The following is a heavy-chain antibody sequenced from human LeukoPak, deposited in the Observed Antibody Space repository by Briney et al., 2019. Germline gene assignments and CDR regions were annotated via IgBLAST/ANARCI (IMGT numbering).Heavy chain of an antibody. J-gene: IGHJ6*02. CDR1: GFTFSSYW. Sequence: GGSLRLSCAASGFTFSSYWMSWVRQAPGKGLEWVANIKQDGSEKYYVDSVKGRFTISRDNAKNSLYLQMNSLRAEDTAVYYCARGFGSSWHMGYYYYYGMDVGGQGTTVTVSS. D-gene: IGHD6-13*01. CDR2: IKQDGSEK. CDR3: ARGFGSSWHMGYYYYYGMDV. V-gene: IGHV3-7*01.